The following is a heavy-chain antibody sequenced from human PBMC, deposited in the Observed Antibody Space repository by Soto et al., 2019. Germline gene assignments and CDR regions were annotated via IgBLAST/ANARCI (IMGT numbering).Heavy chain of an antibody. D-gene: IGHD3-22*01. Sequence: GASVKVSCKASGGTFSSYAISWVRQAPGQGLEWMGGIIPIFGTANYAQKFQGRVTITADESTSTAYMELSSLRSEDTAVYYCARDYLPSSGYYHLVTPVGSFDYWGQGTLVTVPS. V-gene: IGHV1-69*13. CDR1: GGTFSSYA. J-gene: IGHJ4*02. CDR3: ARDYLPSSGYYHLVTPVGSFDY. CDR2: IIPIFGTA.